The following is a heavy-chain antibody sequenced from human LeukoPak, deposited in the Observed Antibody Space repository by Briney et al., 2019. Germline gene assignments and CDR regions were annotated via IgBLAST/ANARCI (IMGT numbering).Heavy chain of an antibody. CDR1: GFTFSSYG. V-gene: IGHV3-30*19. Sequence: GGSLRLSCAASGFTFSSYGMHWVRQAPGKGLEWVAVISYDGSNKYYADSVKGRFTISRDNSKNTLYLQMNSLRAEDTAVYYCARASNQPLLFPTYFDYWGQGTLVTVSS. J-gene: IGHJ4*02. D-gene: IGHD2-21*02. CDR3: ARASNQPLLFPTYFDY. CDR2: ISYDGSNK.